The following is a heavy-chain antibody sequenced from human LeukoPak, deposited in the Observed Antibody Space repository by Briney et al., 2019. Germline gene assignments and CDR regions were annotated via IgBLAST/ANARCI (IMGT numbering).Heavy chain of an antibody. D-gene: IGHD3-10*01. Sequence: GGSLRLSCAASGFTGSNNYVSWVRQAPGMGLEWVSAIHSSGATCYADSVKGRFTISRDNAKNSLYLQMNSLRDEDTAVYYCARVGPLWFGELFTPLPYYYYYGMDVWGQGTTVTVSS. J-gene: IGHJ6*02. V-gene: IGHV3-53*01. CDR1: GFTGSNNY. CDR2: IHSSGAT. CDR3: ARVGPLWFGELFTPLPYYYYYGMDV.